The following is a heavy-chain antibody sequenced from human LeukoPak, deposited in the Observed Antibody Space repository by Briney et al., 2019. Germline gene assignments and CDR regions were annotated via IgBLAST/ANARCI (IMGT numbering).Heavy chain of an antibody. CDR3: ARVGPGYTYVYGAPYYFDS. CDR1: GFTVSSNY. V-gene: IGHV3-53*04. D-gene: IGHD5-18*01. J-gene: IGHJ4*02. CDR2: IFSGGNT. Sequence: GGSLRLSCAASGFTVSSNYMSWVRQAPGKGLEWVSLIFSGGNTYYADSAKGRFTISRHNSGNTLYLQMNSLRAEDTAVYYCARVGPGYTYVYGAPYYFDSWGQGTLVTVSS.